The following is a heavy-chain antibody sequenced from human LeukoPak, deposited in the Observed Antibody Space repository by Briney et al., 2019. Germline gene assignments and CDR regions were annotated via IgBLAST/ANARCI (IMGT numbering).Heavy chain of an antibody. CDR1: GGSVSSSSYY. V-gene: IGHV4-39*01. D-gene: IGHD2-15*01. CDR3: ASRILDCSGGSCYSTFWDY. J-gene: IGHJ4*02. CDR2: IYYSGST. Sequence: SETLSLTCTVSGGSVSSSSYYWGWIRQPPGKGLEWIGSIYYSGSTYYNPSLKSRVTISVDTSKNQFSLKLSSVTAADTAVYYCASRILDCSGGSCYSTFWDYWGQGTLVTVSS.